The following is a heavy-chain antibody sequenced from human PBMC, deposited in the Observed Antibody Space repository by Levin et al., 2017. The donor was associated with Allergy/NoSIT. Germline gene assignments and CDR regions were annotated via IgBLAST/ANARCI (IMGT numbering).Heavy chain of an antibody. CDR3: ARWDSGLKYYFDY. V-gene: IGHV1-2*02. CDR2: INPHSGGT. Sequence: GESLKISCKASGYTFTAYYIHWVRQAPGQGLEWMGWINPHSGGTNYAQKFQGRVNMTRDTSISTVYMELSRLRSDDAAVYYCARWDSGLKYYFDYWGQGTLVTVSS. D-gene: IGHD1-26*01. J-gene: IGHJ4*02. CDR1: GYTFTAYY.